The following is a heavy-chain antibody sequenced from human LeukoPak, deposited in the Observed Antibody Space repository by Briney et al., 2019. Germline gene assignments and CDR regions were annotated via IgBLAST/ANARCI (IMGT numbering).Heavy chain of an antibody. V-gene: IGHV4-61*02. J-gene: IGHJ3*02. D-gene: IGHD1-26*01. Sequence: SETLSLTCTVSGYSISSGYYWSWIRQPAGKGLEWIGRIYTSGSTNYNPSLKSRVTISVDTSRNQFSLKLSSVTAADTAVYYCARARIVGVRVTSVEAFDIWGQGTMVTVSS. CDR1: GYSISSGYY. CDR2: IYTSGST. CDR3: ARARIVGVRVTSVEAFDI.